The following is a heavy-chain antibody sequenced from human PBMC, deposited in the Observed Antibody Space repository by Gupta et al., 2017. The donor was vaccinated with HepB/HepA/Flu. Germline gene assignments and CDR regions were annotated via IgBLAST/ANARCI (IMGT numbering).Heavy chain of an antibody. CDR2: IYPDGTT. CDR1: GFTVSNNY. J-gene: IGHJ4*02. V-gene: IGHV3-66*01. Sequence: EVQLVESGEGLVQPGGSLRLSCAVSGFTVSNNYMSWVRQAPGKGLEWVSLIYPDGTTSYADSVKGRVTISRDKSKNTVNLQMNSLRAEDTAVYYCARDLRRYYDYWGQGTLGTVSS. CDR3: ARDLRRYYDY. D-gene: IGHD5/OR15-5a*01.